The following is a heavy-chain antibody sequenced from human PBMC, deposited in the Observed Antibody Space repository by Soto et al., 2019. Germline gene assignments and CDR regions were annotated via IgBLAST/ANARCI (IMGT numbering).Heavy chain of an antibody. D-gene: IGHD2-2*01. CDR2: VHAGGSF. V-gene: IGHV4-4*07. J-gene: IGHJ5*02. CDR3: ARENMPEMTRGWFAP. CDR1: GVPITDSY. Sequence: QAQLQVSGPGLVKPAESLSLICNVSGVPITDSYWSWIRQSPGKGLEWIGRVHAGGSFNYNPSLRRRAAISVDTSKSQVSLRLTSVTAADTAVYFCARENMPEMTRGWFAPWGQGTLVTVSS.